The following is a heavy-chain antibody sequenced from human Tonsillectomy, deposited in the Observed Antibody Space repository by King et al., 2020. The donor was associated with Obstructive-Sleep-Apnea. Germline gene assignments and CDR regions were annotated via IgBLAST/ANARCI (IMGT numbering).Heavy chain of an antibody. CDR1: GFTFSNYA. V-gene: IGHV3-23*04. J-gene: IGHJ3*02. CDR2: TSGSAGST. D-gene: IGHD6-19*01. Sequence: EVQLVESGGGLVQPGGSLRLSCAVSGFTFSNYAMSWVRQAPGKGLEWVSSTSGSAGSTYYADSVKGRFTISRDNSENTLYLQMTSLRADDTAVYYCARDPYQWLVRGDVFDIWGQGTMVTVSS. CDR3: ARDPYQWLVRGDVFDI.